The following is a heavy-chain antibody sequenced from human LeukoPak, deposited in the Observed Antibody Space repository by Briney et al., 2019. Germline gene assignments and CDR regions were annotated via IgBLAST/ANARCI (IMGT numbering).Heavy chain of an antibody. D-gene: IGHD6-19*01. CDR1: GGSISSYY. V-gene: IGHV4-59*01. CDR3: AREGVAGNYRFDP. J-gene: IGHJ5*02. CDR2: IYYSGST. Sequence: SETLSLTCTVSGGSISSYYWSWIRQPPGKGLEWMGYIYYSGSTNYSPSLKSRVTISVDTSKNQFSLKLSSVTAADTAVYYCAREGVAGNYRFDPWGQGTLVTVSS.